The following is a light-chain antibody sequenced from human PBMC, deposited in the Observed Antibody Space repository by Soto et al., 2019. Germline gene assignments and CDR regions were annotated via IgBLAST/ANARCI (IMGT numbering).Light chain of an antibody. V-gene: IGLV2-14*01. CDR2: EVN. CDR3: SSYTSASALGI. Sequence: QSALTQPASVSGSPGQTITISCAGTNFDIGRYNYVSWYRQHPGEAPKLIILEVNNRPSGISNRFSGSKSGTTASLTISGLQVEDEAHYFCSSYTSASALGIFGGGTKLTVL. J-gene: IGLJ2*01. CDR1: NFDIGRYNY.